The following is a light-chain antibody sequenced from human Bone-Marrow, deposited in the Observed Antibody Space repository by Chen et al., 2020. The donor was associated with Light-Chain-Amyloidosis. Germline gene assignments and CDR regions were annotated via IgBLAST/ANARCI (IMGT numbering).Light chain of an antibody. Sequence: QSALTQPASVSGSPGNSITIACTGTSSDVGGNNHVSWYQQHPDKSPKPVIYEVTNRPSWVPDRFSGSKSDNTASLTISGLQTEDEADYFCSSYTITNTLVFGSGTRVTVL. CDR1: SSDVGGNNH. V-gene: IGLV2-14*01. CDR2: EVT. J-gene: IGLJ1*01. CDR3: SSYTITNTLV.